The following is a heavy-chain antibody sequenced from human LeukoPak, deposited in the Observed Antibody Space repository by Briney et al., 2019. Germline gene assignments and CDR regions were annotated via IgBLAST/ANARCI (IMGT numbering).Heavy chain of an antibody. CDR3: ARDGPGRTVTTDH. CDR2: IIPIFGTA. CDR1: GGTFSSYA. D-gene: IGHD4-11*01. V-gene: IGHV1-69*13. Sequence: SVKVSCKASGGTFSSYAISWVRQAPGQGLEWMGGIIPIFGTANYAQKFQGRVTITADESTSTAYMELSSLRSEDTAVYYCARDGPGRTVTTDHWGQGTLVTVSS. J-gene: IGHJ4*02.